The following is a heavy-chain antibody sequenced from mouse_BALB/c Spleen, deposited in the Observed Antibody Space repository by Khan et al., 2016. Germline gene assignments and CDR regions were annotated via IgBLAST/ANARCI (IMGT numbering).Heavy chain of an antibody. J-gene: IGHJ3*01. V-gene: IGHV9-3-1*01. Sequence: QIQLVQSGPELMKPGETVKISCKASGYTFTNYGMNWVKQAPGKGLKWMGWINTYTGEPTYADDFKGRFAITSETSASTAYLQINNLTNEDTATYFTARGHCGSSCGAWFAYWGQGTLVTVSA. CDR1: GYTFTNYG. CDR2: INTYTGEP. D-gene: IGHD1-1*01. CDR3: ARGHCGSSCGAWFAY.